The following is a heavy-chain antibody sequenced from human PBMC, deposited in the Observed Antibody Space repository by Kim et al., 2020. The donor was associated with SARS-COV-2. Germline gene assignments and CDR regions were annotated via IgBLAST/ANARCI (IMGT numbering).Heavy chain of an antibody. J-gene: IGHJ3*02. V-gene: IGHV1-46*01. D-gene: IGHD6-19*01. Sequence: QKCQGRVTMTRDTSTSTVYRELSSLRSEDTAVYYCARVRWSVAGTVAFDIWGQGTMVTVSS. CDR3: ARVRWSVAGTVAFDI.